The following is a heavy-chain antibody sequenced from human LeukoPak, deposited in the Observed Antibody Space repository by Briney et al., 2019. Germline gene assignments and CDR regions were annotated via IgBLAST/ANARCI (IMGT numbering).Heavy chain of an antibody. V-gene: IGHV3-53*01. D-gene: IGHD4-17*01. CDR1: GFPFSDHA. CDR2: IYSGGST. CDR3: ASSHDYGDFPYEYFQH. J-gene: IGHJ1*01. Sequence: GGSLRLSCAASGFPFSDHAMSWVRQAPGKGLEWVSVIYSGGSTYYADSVKGRFTISRDYSKNTLYLQMNSLRAEDTAVYYCASSHDYGDFPYEYFQHWGQGTLVTVSS.